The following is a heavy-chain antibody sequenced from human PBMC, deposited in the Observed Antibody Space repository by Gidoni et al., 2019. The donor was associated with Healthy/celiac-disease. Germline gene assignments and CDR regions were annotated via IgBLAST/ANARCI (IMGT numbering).Heavy chain of an antibody. Sequence: QVQLVQSGAEVKKPGASVKVSCKASGYTFTGYYMNWVRQAPGQGLEWMGWINPNSGGTNYAQKFQGRVTMTRDTSISTAYMELSRLRSDDTAVYYCARDLASYYDFWSGYASLDYWGQGTLVTVSS. CDR3: ARDLASYYDFWSGYASLDY. D-gene: IGHD3-3*01. J-gene: IGHJ4*02. V-gene: IGHV1-2*02. CDR2: INPNSGGT. CDR1: GYTFTGYY.